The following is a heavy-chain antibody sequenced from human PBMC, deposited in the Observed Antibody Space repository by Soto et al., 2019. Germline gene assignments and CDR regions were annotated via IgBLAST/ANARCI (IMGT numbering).Heavy chain of an antibody. CDR1: GFSFDTND. CDR2: LSYDGNNR. J-gene: IGHJ4*02. Sequence: VQLVESGGGVVQPGGSLRLSCAASGFSFDTNDLHWVRQAPGKGLEWVAHLSYDGNNRYYADSLKGRFTISRDDLKNTLYLQMNSVRPEDTAFYYCAKGLWVGESVFDSWGQGTLVTVSS. D-gene: IGHD3-10*01. CDR3: AKGLWVGESVFDS. V-gene: IGHV3-30*18.